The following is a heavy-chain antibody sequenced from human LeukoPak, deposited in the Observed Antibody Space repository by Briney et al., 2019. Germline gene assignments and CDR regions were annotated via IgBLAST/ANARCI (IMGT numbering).Heavy chain of an antibody. J-gene: IGHJ5*02. Sequence: SETLSLTCDVSGGSISSYYWSWIRQPAGKGLEWIGRIYTSGSTNCNPSLESRVTMSVDTSKNQFSLNLSSVTAADTAVYYCARSRIAAPFDPWGQGTLVTVSS. CDR1: GGSISSYY. CDR2: IYTSGST. D-gene: IGHD6-6*01. CDR3: ARSRIAAPFDP. V-gene: IGHV4-4*07.